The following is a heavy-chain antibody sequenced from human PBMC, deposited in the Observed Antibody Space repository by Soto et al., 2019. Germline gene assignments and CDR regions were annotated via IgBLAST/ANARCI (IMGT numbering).Heavy chain of an antibody. CDR2: ISYDGSNK. Sequence: GGSRRLSCAASGFTFSSYAMHWVRQAPGKGLDWVAVISYDGSNKYYADSVRGRFTISRDNSKNTLYLQMNSLRAEHTAVYSCPSHTEVLRYSSRWAPDHWGELTLFTGS. J-gene: IGHJ4*02. D-gene: IGHD6-13*01. CDR3: PSHTEVLRYSSRWAPDH. CDR1: GFTFSSYA. V-gene: IGHV3-30-3*01.